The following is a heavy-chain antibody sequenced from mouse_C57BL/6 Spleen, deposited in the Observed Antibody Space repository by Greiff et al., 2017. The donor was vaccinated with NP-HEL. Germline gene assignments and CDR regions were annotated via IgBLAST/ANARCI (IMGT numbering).Heavy chain of an antibody. CDR2: INPGSGGT. CDR3: ARYGSSDFDV. V-gene: IGHV1-54*01. J-gene: IGHJ1*03. CDR1: GYAFTNYL. D-gene: IGHD1-1*01. Sequence: QVQLQQSGAELVRPGTSVKVSCKASGYAFTNYLIEWVKQRPGQGLEWIGVINPGSGGTNYNEKFKGKGTLTVDKSSSTAYMQLSSLTSEDSAVYYCARYGSSDFDVWGTGTTVTVSS.